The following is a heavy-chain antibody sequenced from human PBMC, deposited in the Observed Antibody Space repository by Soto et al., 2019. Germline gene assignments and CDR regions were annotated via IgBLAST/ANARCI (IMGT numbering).Heavy chain of an antibody. CDR2: ISSSRSYT. CDR3: ARVRHDAVDI. Sequence: QVQLVESGGGLVKPGGSLRLSCAASGSTFSDYYMNWIRQAPGKGLEWVSYISSSRSYTTYADSVKGRFTISRANAKHTLCLQMNSRRSEDTAVYYCARVRHDAVDIWGQGTMVNVSS. D-gene: IGHD3-16*01. CDR1: GSTFSDYY. V-gene: IGHV3-11*05. J-gene: IGHJ3*02.